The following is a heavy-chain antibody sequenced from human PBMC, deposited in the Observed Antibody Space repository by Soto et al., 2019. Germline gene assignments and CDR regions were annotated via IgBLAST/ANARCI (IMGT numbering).Heavy chain of an antibody. V-gene: IGHV5-10-1*01. J-gene: IGHJ4*02. D-gene: IGHD3-22*01. CDR3: ARQIYDSDTGPNFQYYFDS. CDR1: GYSFAGYW. CDR2: IDPSDSQT. Sequence: GESLKISCKGSGYSFAGYWITWVRQKPGKGLEWLGRIDPSDSQTYYSPSFRGHVTISVTKSITTVFLQWSSLRASDTAMYYCARQIYDSDTGPNFQYYFDSWGQGTPVTVSS.